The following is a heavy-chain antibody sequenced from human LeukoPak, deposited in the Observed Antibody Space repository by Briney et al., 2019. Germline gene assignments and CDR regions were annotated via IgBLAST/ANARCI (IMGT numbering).Heavy chain of an antibody. V-gene: IGHV4-59*01. CDR1: GGSISSYY. CDR2: ICYSGSN. CDR3: VRVYSSSWYGSSYYYYYMDA. D-gene: IGHD6-13*01. J-gene: IGHJ6*03. Sequence: SETLSLTCTVSGGSISSYYWRWIRQPPGKGLEGMGYICYSGSNNYNPSLKSRVTISVDTSKNQFSLKLSSVTAADTAVYYCVRVYSSSWYGSSYYYYYMDACGKGTTVTVSS.